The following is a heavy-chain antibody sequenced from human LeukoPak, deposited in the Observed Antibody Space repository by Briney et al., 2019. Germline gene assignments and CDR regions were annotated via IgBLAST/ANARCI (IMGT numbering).Heavy chain of an antibody. CDR1: GFTFSSYA. CDR3: ARPRSSGWYGAFDI. V-gene: IGHV4-59*08. D-gene: IGHD6-19*01. CDR2: IYYSGST. Sequence: GSLRLSCAASGFTFSSYAMSWIRQPPGKGLEWIGYIYYSGSTNYNPSLKSRVTISVDTSKNQLSLKLSSVTAADTAVYYCARPRSSGWYGAFDIWGQGTMVTVSS. J-gene: IGHJ3*02.